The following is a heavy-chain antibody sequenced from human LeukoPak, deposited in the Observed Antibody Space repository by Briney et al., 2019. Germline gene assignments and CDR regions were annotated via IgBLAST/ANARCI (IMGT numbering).Heavy chain of an antibody. CDR2: IFYSGST. V-gene: IGHV4-39*01. CDR3: ARKTGDC. J-gene: IGHJ4*02. Sequence: SETLSLICTVSGGSIGSGDYYWDWIRQPPGKGLEWIGDIFYSGSTHYNPSLKGRVTISIDTSKNQFSLRLSSVTAADTAVYYCARKTGDCWGQGTLVIVSS. D-gene: IGHD1-14*01. CDR1: GGSIGSGDYY.